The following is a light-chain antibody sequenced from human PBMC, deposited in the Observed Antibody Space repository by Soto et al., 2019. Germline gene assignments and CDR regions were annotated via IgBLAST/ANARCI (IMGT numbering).Light chain of an antibody. CDR3: KPYKNYWT. J-gene: IGKJ1*01. V-gene: IGKV1-5*01. CDR1: QTINNW. Sequence: DIQMNQCSSTMSASVGDRVTITGRASQTINNWLAWSPHKPGKAPKLLIYDASSLQSGVPSRFSGSGFGTEFPLTIRSLQPDDVATDDCKPYKNYWTFGQGTQVEI. CDR2: DAS.